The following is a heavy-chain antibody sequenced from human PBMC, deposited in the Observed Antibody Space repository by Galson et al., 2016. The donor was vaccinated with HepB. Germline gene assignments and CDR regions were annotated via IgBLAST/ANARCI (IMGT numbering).Heavy chain of an antibody. Sequence: SLRLSCAASKFTFSTYTMNWVRQAPGKGLEWVSYISSDSGTIYYADYVKGRFTISRDNAKNSLYLQMDSLRAEDTAVYYCARTAFSYSGSYWWFHPWGQGTLVTVSS. CDR1: KFTFSTYT. D-gene: IGHD1-26*01. CDR3: ARTAFSYSGSYWWFHP. CDR2: ISSDSGTI. V-gene: IGHV3-48*01. J-gene: IGHJ5*02.